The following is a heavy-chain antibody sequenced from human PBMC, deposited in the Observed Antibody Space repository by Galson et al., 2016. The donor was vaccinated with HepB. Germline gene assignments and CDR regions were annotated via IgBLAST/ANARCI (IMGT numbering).Heavy chain of an antibody. CDR2: ISGYNGDT. CDR1: GYTFTTYG. D-gene: IGHD6-6*01. V-gene: IGHV1-18*01. J-gene: IGHJ6*02. Sequence: SVKVSCKASGYTFTTYGISWVRQAPGQGLEWMGWISGYNGDTTYAQNLQGRLTMTADTSTSTAYIELRSLRSDDAAVYYCARKDGMAARTYYYYYTVWTSGAKGPRSPSP. CDR3: ARKDGMAARTYYYYYTVWTS.